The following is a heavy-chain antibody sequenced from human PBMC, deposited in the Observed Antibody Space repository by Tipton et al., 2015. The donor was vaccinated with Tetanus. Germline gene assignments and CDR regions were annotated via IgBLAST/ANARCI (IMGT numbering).Heavy chain of an antibody. D-gene: IGHD4-11*01. CDR1: GGSISSGGYY. CDR3: ARAPYYTNHRIRFDP. CDR2: VFYIGST. J-gene: IGHJ5*02. V-gene: IGHV4-31*02. Sequence: LRLSCSVSGGSISSGGYYWSWIRQHPGKGLEWIGYVFYIGSTNYNPSLKSRVTISVDTSQKSFSLNLTSVTAADTAVYYCARAPYYTNHRIRFDPWGQGILVTVSS.